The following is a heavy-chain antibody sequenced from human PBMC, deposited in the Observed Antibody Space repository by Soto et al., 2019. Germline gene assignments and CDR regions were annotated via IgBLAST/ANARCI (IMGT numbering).Heavy chain of an antibody. Sequence: EVQLLESGGGLVQPGGSLRPSFAASGFTFGTFAMNWFRQAPGKGLEWVSIIGGGGGSTYYADSVKGRFTISRDNSKNTLYLQMNSLRAEDTAVYYCAKSAGSIVGALDYWGQGTLVTVSS. CDR1: GFTFGTFA. CDR2: IGGGGGST. D-gene: IGHD1-26*01. J-gene: IGHJ4*02. CDR3: AKSAGSIVGALDY. V-gene: IGHV3-23*01.